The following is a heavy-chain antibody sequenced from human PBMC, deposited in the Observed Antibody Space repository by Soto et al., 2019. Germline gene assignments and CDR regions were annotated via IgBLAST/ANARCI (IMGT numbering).Heavy chain of an antibody. CDR2: IYYSGST. D-gene: IGHD3-10*01. CDR1: GGSISSYY. Sequence: SETLSLTCTVSGGSISSYYWSWIRQPPGKGLEWIGYIYYSGSTNYNPSLKSRVTISVDTSKNQFSLKLSSVTAADTAVYYCARLGTVRGVMGPYYYYMDVWGKGTTVTVSS. J-gene: IGHJ6*03. CDR3: ARLGTVRGVMGPYYYYMDV. V-gene: IGHV4-59*08.